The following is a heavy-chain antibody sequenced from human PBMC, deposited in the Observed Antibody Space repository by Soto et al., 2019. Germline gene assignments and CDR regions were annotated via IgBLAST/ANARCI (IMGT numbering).Heavy chain of an antibody. V-gene: IGHV3-64D*06. CDR3: VKDYSHGRFPDY. Sequence: EVDLVESGGGLVQPGGSLRFSCSASGFNLKDYGMHWVRQAPGKGLEQVAASTYVGGTPYYVESVKGRFTVSRDNSKNTLYLQMGSLRPEDTAIYFCVKDYSHGRFPDYWGQGTLVTVSS. CDR2: STYVGGTP. D-gene: IGHD1-26*01. J-gene: IGHJ4*02. CDR1: GFNLKDYG.